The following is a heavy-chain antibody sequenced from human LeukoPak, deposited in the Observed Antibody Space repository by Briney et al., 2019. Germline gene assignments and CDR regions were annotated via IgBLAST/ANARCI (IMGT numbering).Heavy chain of an antibody. CDR1: GGTFSSYA. CDR2: IIPIFGTA. J-gene: IGHJ3*02. V-gene: IGHV1-69*13. CDR3: ARVVGDAFDI. Sequence: ASVKISCKASGGTFSSYAISWVRQAPGQGLEWMGGIIPIFGTANYAQKFQGRVTITADESTSTAYMELSSLRSEDTAVYYCARVVGDAFDIWGQGTMVTVSS. D-gene: IGHD2-2*01.